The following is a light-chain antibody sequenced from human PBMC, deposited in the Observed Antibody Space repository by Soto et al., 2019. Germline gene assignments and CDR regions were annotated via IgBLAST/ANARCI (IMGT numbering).Light chain of an antibody. V-gene: IGKV1-5*03. CDR1: QSISSW. CDR3: QQYNSYPWT. J-gene: IGKJ1*01. Sequence: XXASVGDRVTITCRASQSISSWLAWYQQKPGKAPKLLIYKASSLESGVPSRFSGSGSGTEFTLTISSLQPDDFATYYCQQYNSYPWTFGQGTKVEIK. CDR2: KAS.